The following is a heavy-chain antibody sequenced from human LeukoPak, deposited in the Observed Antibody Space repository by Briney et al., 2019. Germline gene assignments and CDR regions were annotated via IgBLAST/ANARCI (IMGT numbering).Heavy chain of an antibody. CDR2: ISSSRSYI. CDR3: ARFIAAPYYFDY. J-gene: IGHJ4*02. Sequence: GGSLRLSCAASGFTFNSYRMNWVRQAPGKGLEWVSFISSSRSYIYYADSVKGRFTISRDNAKNSLYLQMNSLRAEDTAVYYCARFIAAPYYFDYWGRGTLVTVSS. D-gene: IGHD6-13*01. V-gene: IGHV3-21*05. CDR1: GFTFNSYR.